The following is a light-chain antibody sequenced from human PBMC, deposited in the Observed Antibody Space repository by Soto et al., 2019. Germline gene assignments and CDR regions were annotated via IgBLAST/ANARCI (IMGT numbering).Light chain of an antibody. J-gene: IGKJ3*01. CDR3: LQYSNSPSRGFS. CDR1: QTVISTY. Sequence: EIVLTQSPGTLSLSPGERASLSCRASQTVISTYLAWYQHKPGQAPRLLIYGASNRATGIPDRFSGSGSGTDFTLTISRLEPEDFAVYYCLQYSNSPSRGFSFGPGTKVGLK. CDR2: GAS. V-gene: IGKV3-20*01.